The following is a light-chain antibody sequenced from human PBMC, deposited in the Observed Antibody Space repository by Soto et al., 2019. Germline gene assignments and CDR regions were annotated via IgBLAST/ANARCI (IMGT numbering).Light chain of an antibody. J-gene: IGKJ3*01. Sequence: EIVLTQSPATLSLSPGERATLSCRASQRVSSYLAWYQQKPGQAPRLLIYDASNRATGIPARFSGRGSGTDFTLTISSLEPEDFAVYYCQQRSNWPTFGPGTKVDIK. V-gene: IGKV3-11*01. CDR2: DAS. CDR3: QQRSNWPT. CDR1: QRVSSY.